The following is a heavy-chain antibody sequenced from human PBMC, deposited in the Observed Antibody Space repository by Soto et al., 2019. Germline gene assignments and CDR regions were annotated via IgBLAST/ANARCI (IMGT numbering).Heavy chain of an antibody. CDR2: IYYSGNT. V-gene: IGHV4-30-4*01. D-gene: IGHD3-3*01. Sequence: PSETLSLTCSVSGGSISSGYYYWSWIRQPPGKGLEWIGNIYYSGNTYYNPSLKSRLIISIDTSKNQFSLKLSSVTAADTAVYYCARQDYDFWSGYYGVSDYWGQGTLVTVSS. J-gene: IGHJ4*02. CDR1: GGSISSGYYY. CDR3: ARQDYDFWSGYYGVSDY.